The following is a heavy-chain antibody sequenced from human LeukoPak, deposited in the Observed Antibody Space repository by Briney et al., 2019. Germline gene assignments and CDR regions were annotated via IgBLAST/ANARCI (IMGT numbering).Heavy chain of an antibody. V-gene: IGHV4-59*12. J-gene: IGHJ6*03. CDR3: ARARLAITIFGVVRGDYYMDV. CDR2: IYYSGST. D-gene: IGHD3-3*01. Sequence: SETLSLTCTVSGGSISSYYWSWIRQPPGKGLEWIGYIYYSGSTNYNPSLKSRVTISVDTSKNQFSLKLSSVTAADTAVYYCARARLAITIFGVVRGDYYMDVWGKGTTVTVSS. CDR1: GGSISSYY.